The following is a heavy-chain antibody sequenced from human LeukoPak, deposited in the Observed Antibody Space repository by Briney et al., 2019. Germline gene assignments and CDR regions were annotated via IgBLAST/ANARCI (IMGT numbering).Heavy chain of an antibody. J-gene: IGHJ4*02. CDR3: ARHEAQDFDY. Sequence: TSETLSLTCTVSGGSISSSNYYWGWIRQPPGKGLEWIGSIYYSGTTYYSSSLKSRVIISVDTSKNQFSLKLSSVTATDTAVYYCARHEAQDFDYWGQGILVTVSS. V-gene: IGHV4-39*01. CDR2: IYYSGTT. CDR1: GGSISSSNYY.